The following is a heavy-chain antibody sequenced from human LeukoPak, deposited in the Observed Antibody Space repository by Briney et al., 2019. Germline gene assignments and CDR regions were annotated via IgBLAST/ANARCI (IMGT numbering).Heavy chain of an antibody. CDR1: GYSFTSYW. CDR3: ARGPSSSWYYYGMDV. D-gene: IGHD6-13*01. J-gene: IGHJ6*02. V-gene: IGHV5-51*01. Sequence: GESLKISCKGSGYSFTSYWIGWVRQMPGKGLEWMGIIYPGDSDTRYSPSFQGQVTISADKSISTAYLQWSSLKASDTAMYYCARGPSSSWYYYGMDVWGQGTTVTVSS. CDR2: IYPGDSDT.